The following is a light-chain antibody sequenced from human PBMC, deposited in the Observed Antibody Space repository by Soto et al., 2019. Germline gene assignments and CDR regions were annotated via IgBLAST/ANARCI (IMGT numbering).Light chain of an antibody. CDR2: AAS. V-gene: IGKV1-8*01. CDR3: QQSYSTPYT. CDR1: QGISSY. J-gene: IGKJ2*01. Sequence: IQMTQSPSSLSASTGDRVTITCRASQGISSYLAWYQQKPGKAPKVLIYAASSLQSGVPSRFSGSGSGTDFTLTISSLQPEDFATYYCQQSYSTPYTFGQGTKVDIK.